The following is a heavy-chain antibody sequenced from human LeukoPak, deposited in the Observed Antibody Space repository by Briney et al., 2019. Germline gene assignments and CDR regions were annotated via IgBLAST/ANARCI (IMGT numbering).Heavy chain of an antibody. CDR2: INHGGST. CDR3: ARRGVAIRPFDY. D-gene: IGHD2-15*01. J-gene: IGHJ4*02. V-gene: IGHV4-34*01. CDR1: GGSFSAYY. Sequence: SETLSLTCEVSGGSFSAYYWSWIRQPPGKGLEWIGEINHGGSTNYNPSLKSRVTISVDTSKNQFSLKLSSVTAADTAVYYCARRGVAIRPFDYWGQGTLVTVSS.